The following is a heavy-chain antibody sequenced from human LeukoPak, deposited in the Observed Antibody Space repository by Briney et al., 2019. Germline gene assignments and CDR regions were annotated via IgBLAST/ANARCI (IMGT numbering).Heavy chain of an antibody. CDR2: IYPDDSDI. Sequence: KSGESLKISCKGSGYSFTSYWIGWVRQTPGKGLEWMGFIYPDDSDIKYNPSFRGQVTISADKSIRTAYLQWTSLKASDTAMYYCARQAGSSWYVDYWGQGTLVTVSS. CDR1: GYSFTSYW. J-gene: IGHJ4*02. D-gene: IGHD6-13*01. CDR3: ARQAGSSWYVDY. V-gene: IGHV5-51*01.